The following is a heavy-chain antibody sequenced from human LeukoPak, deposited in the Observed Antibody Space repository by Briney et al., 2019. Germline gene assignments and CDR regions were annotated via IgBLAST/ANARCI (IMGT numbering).Heavy chain of an antibody. CDR3: ARDSDIVVVPEGPRYYYMDV. CDR2: INPNSGGT. V-gene: IGHV1-2*02. J-gene: IGHJ6*03. Sequence: ASVKVSCKASGYTFTGYYMHWVRQAPGQGLEWMGWINPNSGGTNYAQKFQGRVTMTRDTSISTAYMEPSRLRSDDTAVYYCARDSDIVVVPEGPRYYYMDVWGKGTTVTVSS. CDR1: GYTFTGYY. D-gene: IGHD2-2*01.